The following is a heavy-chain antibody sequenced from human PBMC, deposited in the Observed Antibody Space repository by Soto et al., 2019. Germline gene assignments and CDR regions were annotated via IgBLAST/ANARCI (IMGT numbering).Heavy chain of an antibody. CDR1: GYSFTSYW. CDR2: IDPSDSYT. J-gene: IGHJ6*02. CDR3: ASRIMITFGGPRGGMDV. V-gene: IGHV5-10-1*01. Sequence: SLKISCKGSGYSFTSYWISWVRQMPGKGLEWMGRIDPSDSYTNYSPSFQGHVTISADKSISTAYLQWSSLKASDTAMYYCASRIMITFGGPRGGMDVWGQGTTVTVSS. D-gene: IGHD3-16*01.